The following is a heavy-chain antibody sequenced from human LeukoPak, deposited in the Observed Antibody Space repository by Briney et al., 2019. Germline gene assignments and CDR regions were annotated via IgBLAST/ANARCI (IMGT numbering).Heavy chain of an antibody. V-gene: IGHV4-39*01. D-gene: IGHD3-22*01. Sequence: SETLSLTCTVSGGSISSSSYYWGWIRQPPGKGLEWIGSIYYSGSTYYNPSLKSRVTISVDTSKNQFSLKLSSVTAADTAVYYCAATRPYYYDSSGSSFDYWGQGTLVTVSS. CDR2: IYYSGST. CDR1: GGSISSSSYY. J-gene: IGHJ4*02. CDR3: AATRPYYYDSSGSSFDY.